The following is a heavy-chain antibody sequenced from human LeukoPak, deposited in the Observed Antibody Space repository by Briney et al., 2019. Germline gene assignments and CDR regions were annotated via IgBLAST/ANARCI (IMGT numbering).Heavy chain of an antibody. D-gene: IGHD3-22*01. CDR3: ARRGLSSGYNLVDY. V-gene: IGHV4-30-2*01. Sequence: KSSETLSLTCAVSGGSVSSGAYSWSWIRQPPGKGLEWIGYIYHSGTIYYIPSLKSRVTISVDRSKNQFSLKLSSVTAADTAVYYCARRGLSSGYNLVDYWGQGTLVTVSS. J-gene: IGHJ4*02. CDR1: GGSVSSGAYS. CDR2: IYHSGTI.